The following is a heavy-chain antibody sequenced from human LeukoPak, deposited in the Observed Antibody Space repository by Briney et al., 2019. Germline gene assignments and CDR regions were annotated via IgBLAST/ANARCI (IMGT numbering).Heavy chain of an antibody. Sequence: AGGSLRLSCAASGFTFSDYYMSWIRQAPGKGLEWVSYISCSGSTIYYADSVKGRFTISRDNAKNSLYLQMNSLRAEDTAVYYCARDSVTYYDFWSGYGENYFDYWGQGTLVTVSS. CDR2: ISCSGSTI. CDR1: GFTFSDYY. CDR3: ARDSVTYYDFWSGYGENYFDY. D-gene: IGHD3-3*01. J-gene: IGHJ4*02. V-gene: IGHV3-11*04.